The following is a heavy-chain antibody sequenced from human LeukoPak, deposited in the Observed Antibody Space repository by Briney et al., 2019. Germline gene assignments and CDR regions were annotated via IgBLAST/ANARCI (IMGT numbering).Heavy chain of an antibody. CDR3: VRDLGTGTTYTNRFDS. J-gene: IGHJ5*01. CDR1: GFSFSAYE. CDR2: IAPSGRT. D-gene: IGHD1-7*01. V-gene: IGHV3-13*01. Sequence: QSGGSLRLSCAASGFSFSAYEMHWVRQGPGKVLEWVSAIAPSGRTYYIESVKGRFTISRENAKNSVFFQMNSLRAGDTAVYYCVRDLGTGTTYTNRFDSWGQGALVTVSS.